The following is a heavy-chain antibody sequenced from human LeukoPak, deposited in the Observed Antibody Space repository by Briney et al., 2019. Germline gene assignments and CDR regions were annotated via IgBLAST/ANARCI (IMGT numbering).Heavy chain of an antibody. J-gene: IGHJ4*02. CDR1: GYTFTSYD. CDR2: MNPNSGNT. D-gene: IGHD7-27*01. V-gene: IGHV1-8*01. CDR3: ARGRPTNLGGIY. Sequence: EASVKVSCKASGYTFTSYDINWVRQATGQGLEWMGWMNPNSGNTGYAQKFQGRVTMTRNTSISTAYMELSSLRSEDTAVYYCARGRPTNLGGIYWGQGTLVTVSS.